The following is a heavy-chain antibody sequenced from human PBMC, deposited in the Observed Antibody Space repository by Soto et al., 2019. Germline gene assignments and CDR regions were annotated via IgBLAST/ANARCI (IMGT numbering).Heavy chain of an antibody. CDR2: ISYDGSNK. V-gene: IGHV3-30*18. CDR1: GFTFSSYG. D-gene: IGHD4-4*01. Sequence: GGSLRLSCAASGFTFSSYGMHWVRQAPGKGLEWVAVISYDGSNKYYADSVKGRFTISRDNSKNTLYLQMNSLRAEDTAVYYCAKDFLVTQYYYYDMDVWGKGTTVTVSS. CDR3: AKDFLVTQYYYYDMDV. J-gene: IGHJ6*03.